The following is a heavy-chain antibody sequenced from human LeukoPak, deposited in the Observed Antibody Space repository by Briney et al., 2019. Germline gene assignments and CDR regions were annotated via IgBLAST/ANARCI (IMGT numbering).Heavy chain of an antibody. Sequence: GGSLRLSCVVSGFTFSNYAMSWVRQAPGKGLEWVSAMSGGGGSTNYADSVKGRFTISRDNFKNTLYLQMNSLRAEDTAVYYCARGDYFDFWGQGTLVTVSS. V-gene: IGHV3-23*01. J-gene: IGHJ4*02. CDR3: ARGDYFDF. CDR2: MSGGGGST. CDR1: GFTFSNYA.